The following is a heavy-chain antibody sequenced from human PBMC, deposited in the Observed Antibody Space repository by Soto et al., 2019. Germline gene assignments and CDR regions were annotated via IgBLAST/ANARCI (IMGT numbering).Heavy chain of an antibody. V-gene: IGHV3-23*01. CDR2: LSGSGAST. D-gene: IGHD3-10*01. Sequence: EVQLLESGGGLVQPGGSLRLSCAASGFTFSYYAMRWVRQAPGKGLEWVSALSGSGASTYYADSVKGWFTISRNNSKNTLYLQMNSLRAEDTAVYYCAKVTRSSGSGPLDYWGQGTRVTVSS. CDR1: GFTFSYYA. J-gene: IGHJ4*02. CDR3: AKVTRSSGSGPLDY.